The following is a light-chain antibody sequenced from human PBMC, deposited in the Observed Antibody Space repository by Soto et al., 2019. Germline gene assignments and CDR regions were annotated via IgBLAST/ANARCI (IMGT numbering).Light chain of an antibody. CDR1: SSDAGGYDS. Sequence: QSALTQPASVSGSPGQSVTISCTATSSDAGGYDSVSWYQQHPGKAPKLMIYEVTNRPSGVSDRFSGSKSGNTASLTISGLQAEDEADYYCCSYTSSRTYVFGTGTQLTVL. J-gene: IGLJ1*01. V-gene: IGLV2-14*01. CDR2: EVT. CDR3: CSYTSSRTYV.